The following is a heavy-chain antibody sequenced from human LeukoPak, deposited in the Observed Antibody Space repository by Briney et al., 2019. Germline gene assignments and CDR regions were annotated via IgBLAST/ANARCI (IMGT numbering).Heavy chain of an antibody. D-gene: IGHD1-20*01. CDR2: IYHSGST. J-gene: IGHJ6*03. Sequence: SETLSLTCTVSGGSISSGGYYWSWIRQPPGKGLEWIGYIYHSGSTYYNPSLKSRVTISVDRSKNQFSLKLSSVTAADTAVYYCARASNWNPEYYYYMDVWGKGTTVTVSS. CDR1: GGSISSGGYY. CDR3: ARASNWNPEYYYYMDV. V-gene: IGHV4-30-2*01.